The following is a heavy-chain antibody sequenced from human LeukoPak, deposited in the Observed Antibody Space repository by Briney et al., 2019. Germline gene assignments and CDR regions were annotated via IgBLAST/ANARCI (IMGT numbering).Heavy chain of an antibody. V-gene: IGHV4-39*01. CDR1: GGSISSSSYY. Sequence: SETLSLTCTVSGGSISSSSYYWGWIRQPPGKGLEWIGSIYYSGSTYYNPSLKSRVTISVDTSKNQFSLKLSSVTAADTAVYYCARHRGCSGGSRYPNWFDPWGQGTLVTVSS. J-gene: IGHJ5*02. CDR3: ARHRGCSGGSRYPNWFDP. D-gene: IGHD2-15*01. CDR2: IYYSGST.